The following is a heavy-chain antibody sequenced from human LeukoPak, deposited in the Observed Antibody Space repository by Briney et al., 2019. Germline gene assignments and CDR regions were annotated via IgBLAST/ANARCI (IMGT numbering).Heavy chain of an antibody. CDR2: INTNSGNP. Sequence: SVKVSCKASGYTFTNYAALNWVRQAPGQGLEWMGWINTNSGNPTYAQGFTGRFVFSLDTSVSTAYLQISSLKAEDTAVYYCANGDWFDPWGQGTLVTVSS. D-gene: IGHD3-10*01. J-gene: IGHJ5*02. CDR1: GYTFTNYA. CDR3: ANGDWFDP. V-gene: IGHV7-4-1*02.